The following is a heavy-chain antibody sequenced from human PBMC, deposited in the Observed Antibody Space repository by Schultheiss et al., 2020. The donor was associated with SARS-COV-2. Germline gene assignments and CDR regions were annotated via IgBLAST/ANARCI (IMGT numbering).Heavy chain of an antibody. V-gene: IGHV3-21*01. D-gene: IGHD3-22*01. Sequence: GGSLRLSCAASGFTFSSYSMNWVRQAPGKGLEWVSSISSSSSYIYYADSVKGRFTISRDNAKNSLYLQMNSLRAEDTAVYYCARDSIGSSGYYYSLFHYYYYGMDVWGQGTTVTVSS. J-gene: IGHJ6*02. CDR1: GFTFSSYS. CDR3: ARDSIGSSGYYYSLFHYYYYGMDV. CDR2: ISSSSSYI.